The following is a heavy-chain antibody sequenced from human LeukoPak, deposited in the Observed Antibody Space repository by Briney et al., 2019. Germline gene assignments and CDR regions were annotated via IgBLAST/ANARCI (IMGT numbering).Heavy chain of an antibody. V-gene: IGHV3-21*01. Sequence: GGSLRLSCAASGFTFSSYSMNWVRQAPGKGLEGVSSISSSSSYIYYADSVKGRFTISRDNAKNSLYLQMNSLRAEDTAVYYCASTSGSYPYGMDVWGQGPTVTVSS. CDR3: ASTSGSYPYGMDV. CDR2: ISSSSSYI. J-gene: IGHJ6*02. D-gene: IGHD1-26*01. CDR1: GFTFSSYS.